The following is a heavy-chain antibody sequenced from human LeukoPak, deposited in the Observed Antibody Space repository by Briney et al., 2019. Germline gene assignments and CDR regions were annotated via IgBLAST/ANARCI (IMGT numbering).Heavy chain of an antibody. D-gene: IGHD5-24*01. CDR1: GGSISSSSYY. CDR3: ARSGGMATNY. J-gene: IGHJ4*02. Sequence: SETLSLTCTVSGGSISSSSYYWGWIRQPPGKGLEWIGNIYYSGSTYYNPSLKSRVTISVDTSKNQFSLKLSSVTAADTAVYYCARSGGMATNYWGQGTLVTVSS. V-gene: IGHV4-39*01. CDR2: IYYSGST.